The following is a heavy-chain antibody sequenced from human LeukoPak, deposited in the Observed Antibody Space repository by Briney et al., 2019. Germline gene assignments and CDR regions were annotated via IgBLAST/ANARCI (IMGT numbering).Heavy chain of an antibody. J-gene: IGHJ4*02. CDR2: IIPTFGTA. CDR1: GGTFSSYA. D-gene: IGHD2-2*03. CDR3: ARAMDIVVVPAASYDY. V-gene: IGHV1-69*01. Sequence: SVKVSCKASGGTFSSYAISWVRQAPGQGLEWMGGIIPTFGTANYEQKFQGRVTITADESTSTAYMELSSLRSEDTAVYYCARAMDIVVVPAASYDYWGQGTLVTVSS.